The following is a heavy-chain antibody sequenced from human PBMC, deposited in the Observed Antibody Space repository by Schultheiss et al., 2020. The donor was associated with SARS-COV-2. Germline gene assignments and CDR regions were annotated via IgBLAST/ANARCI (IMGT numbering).Heavy chain of an antibody. CDR2: IYYSGST. J-gene: IGHJ4*02. D-gene: IGHD3-10*01. V-gene: IGHV4-59*12. Sequence: SQTLSLTCTVSGGSISSYYWSWIRQPPGKGLEWIGYIYYSGSTNYNPSLKSRVTMSVDTSKNQFSLKLSSVTAADTAVYYCARDQVYGSGTAIRYYFDYWGQGTLVTVSS. CDR3: ARDQVYGSGTAIRYYFDY. CDR1: GGSISSYY.